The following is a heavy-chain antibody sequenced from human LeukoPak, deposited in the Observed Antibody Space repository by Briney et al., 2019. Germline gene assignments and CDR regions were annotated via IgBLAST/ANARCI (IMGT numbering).Heavy chain of an antibody. D-gene: IGHD2/OR15-2a*01. CDR3: ARFYGAFDI. V-gene: IGHV1-69*05. J-gene: IGHJ3*02. CDR2: IIPIFGTA. CDR1: GGTFSSYA. Sequence: GASVKASCTASGGTFSSYAISWVRHAPGQGLEWMGGIIPIFGTANYAQKFQGRVTITTDESTSTAYMELSSLRSEDTAVYYCARFYGAFDIWGQGTMVTVSS.